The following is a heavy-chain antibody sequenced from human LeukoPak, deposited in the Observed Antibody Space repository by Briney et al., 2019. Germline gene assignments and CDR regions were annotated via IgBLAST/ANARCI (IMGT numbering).Heavy chain of an antibody. CDR1: GGSISSYY. D-gene: IGHD6-19*01. Sequence: PSETLSLTCTVSGGSISSYYWSWIRQPPGKGLEWIGYIYYSGSTNYNPSLKSRVTISVDTSKNQFSLKLSSVTAADTAVYYCATGYSSGWQNEGFDYWGQGTLVTVSS. CDR2: IYYSGST. CDR3: ATGYSSGWQNEGFDY. V-gene: IGHV4-59*08. J-gene: IGHJ4*02.